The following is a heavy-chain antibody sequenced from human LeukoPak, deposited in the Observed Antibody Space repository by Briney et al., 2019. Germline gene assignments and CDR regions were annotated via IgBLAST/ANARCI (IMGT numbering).Heavy chain of an antibody. CDR2: IYHSGST. CDR1: GGSISSSNW. Sequence: NPSETLSLTCAVSGGSISSSNWWSWVRQPPGKGLEWIGEIYHSGSTNYNPSLKSRVTISVDKSKNQFSLKLSSVTAADTAVYYCARDFGPKWELRNWFDPWGQGTLVTVSS. V-gene: IGHV4-4*02. J-gene: IGHJ5*02. CDR3: ARDFGPKWELRNWFDP. D-gene: IGHD1-26*01.